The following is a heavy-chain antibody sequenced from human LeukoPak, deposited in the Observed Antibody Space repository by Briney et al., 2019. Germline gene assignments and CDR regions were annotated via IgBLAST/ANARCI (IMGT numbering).Heavy chain of an antibody. D-gene: IGHD3-3*01. Sequence: PGGSLRLSCAASGFTFDDYAMHWVRQAPGKGLEWVSDISWNSGSIVYADSVKGRFTISRDNAKNSLYLQMNSLRAEGTALYYCAKDILNYDFWSGYYTNWGQGTLVTVSS. CDR1: GFTFDDYA. CDR2: ISWNSGSI. J-gene: IGHJ4*02. V-gene: IGHV3-9*01. CDR3: AKDILNYDFWSGYYTN.